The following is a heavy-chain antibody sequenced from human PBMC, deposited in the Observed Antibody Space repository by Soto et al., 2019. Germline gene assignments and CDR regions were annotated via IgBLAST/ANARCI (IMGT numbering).Heavy chain of an antibody. D-gene: IGHD6-13*01. CDR1: GYTFTSCY. V-gene: IGHV1-46*01. CDR3: ARQDRGTAANYYYYGMDV. Sequence: ASVKVSCKASGYTFTSCYMHWVRQAPGQGLEWMGIINPSGGSTSYAQKFQGRVTMTRDTSTSTVYMELSSLRSEDTAVYYCARQDRGTAANYYYYGMDVWGQGTTVTVSS. J-gene: IGHJ6*02. CDR2: INPSGGST.